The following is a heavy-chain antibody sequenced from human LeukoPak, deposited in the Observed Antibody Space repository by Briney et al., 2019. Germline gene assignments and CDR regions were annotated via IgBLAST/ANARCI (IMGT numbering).Heavy chain of an antibody. CDR2: INPNSGDT. CDR1: GYTFTAYY. Sequence: ASVKVSCKASGYTFTAYYLHWVRQAPGQGLEWMGWINPNSGDTNYAQKFQGRVTMTRDMSTSTVYMELSSLRSEDTAVYYCARGRGYSSGRNWFDPWGQGTLVTVSS. V-gene: IGHV1-2*02. CDR3: ARGRGYSSGRNWFDP. J-gene: IGHJ5*02. D-gene: IGHD6-19*01.